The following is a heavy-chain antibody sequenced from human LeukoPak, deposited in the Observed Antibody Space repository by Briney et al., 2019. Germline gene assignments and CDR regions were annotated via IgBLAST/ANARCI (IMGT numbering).Heavy chain of an antibody. V-gene: IGHV3-7*03. CDR2: INRDGSEK. Sequence: PGGSLRLSCVVSGFTLSSRWMMWVRQAPGKGLERMTNINRDGSEKNYVDSVKGRFTITRDNAENSLCLQMNSLKVEDTAIYYCATYDSWSGYNIAYWGQGTLVTVSS. CDR3: ATYDSWSGYNIAY. J-gene: IGHJ4*02. D-gene: IGHD3-3*01. CDR1: GFTLSSRW.